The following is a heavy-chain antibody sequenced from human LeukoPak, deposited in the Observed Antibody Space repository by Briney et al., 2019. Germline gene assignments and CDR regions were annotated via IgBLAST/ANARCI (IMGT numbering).Heavy chain of an antibody. CDR2: MNPNSGNT. Sequence: ASVKVSCKASGYTFTSYYMHWVRQATGQGLEWMGWMNPNSGNTGYAQKFQGRVTMTRNTSISTAYMELSSLRSEDTAVYYCARGDTRTMMEARYWGQGTLVTVSS. D-gene: IGHD3-22*01. CDR3: ARGDTRTMMEARY. J-gene: IGHJ4*02. CDR1: GYTFTSYY. V-gene: IGHV1-8*02.